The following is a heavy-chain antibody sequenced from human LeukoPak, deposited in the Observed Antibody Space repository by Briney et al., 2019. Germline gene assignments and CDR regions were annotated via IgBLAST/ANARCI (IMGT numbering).Heavy chain of an antibody. CDR3: ARLKRGLQRGYSYGHIDY. CDR1: GGSISSYY. V-gene: IGHV4-59*12. Sequence: PSETLSLTCTVSGGSISSYYWSWIRQPPGKGLEWIGYIYYSGSTNYNPSLKSRVTISVDTSKNQFSLKLSSVTAADTAVYYCARLKRGLQRGYSYGHIDYWGQGTLVTVSS. J-gene: IGHJ4*02. CDR2: IYYSGST. D-gene: IGHD5-18*01.